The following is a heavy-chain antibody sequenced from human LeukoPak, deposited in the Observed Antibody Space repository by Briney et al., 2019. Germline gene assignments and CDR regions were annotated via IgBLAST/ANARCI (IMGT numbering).Heavy chain of an antibody. CDR1: GFTFNSYN. CDR3: ARDCSTPKLTPLIRKVVASNWYLDL. Sequence: GGSLRLSCAASGFTFNSYNMNWVRQAPGKGLEWVSSITSSSTYMYYADSVKGRFTISRDNAKNSLYLQMNSLRADDTAVYYCARDCSTPKLTPLIRKVVASNWYLDLWGRGTQVTVSS. J-gene: IGHJ2*01. D-gene: IGHD3-10*02. CDR2: ITSSSTYM. V-gene: IGHV3-21*01.